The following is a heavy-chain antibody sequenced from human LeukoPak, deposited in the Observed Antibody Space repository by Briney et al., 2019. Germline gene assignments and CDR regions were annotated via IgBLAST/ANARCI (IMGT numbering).Heavy chain of an antibody. D-gene: IGHD6-19*01. V-gene: IGHV3-23*01. J-gene: IGHJ4*02. CDR2: ISGSGGST. CDR1: GFTFSTYA. CDR3: AKYAMGQWYFDY. Sequence: GGSLRLSCAASGFTFSTYAVHWVRQAPGKGLEWVSAISGSGGSTYYADSVKGRFTISRDNSKNTLYLQMNSLRAEDTAVYYCAKYAMGQWYFDYWGQGTLVTVSS.